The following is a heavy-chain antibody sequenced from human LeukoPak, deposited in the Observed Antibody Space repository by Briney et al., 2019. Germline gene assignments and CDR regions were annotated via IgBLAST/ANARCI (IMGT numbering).Heavy chain of an antibody. CDR1: GGSISGSSYY. Sequence: PSETLSLTCTVSGGSISGSSYYGGWIRQPPGKGLEWIGNIYFSGSTYYNPSLKSRVTISVDISKNQFSLKLSSVTAADTAVYSCARHHSVYSSRWYSTDYWGQGTLVTVSS. CDR3: ARHHSVYSSRWYSTDY. V-gene: IGHV4-39*01. J-gene: IGHJ4*02. CDR2: IYFSGST. D-gene: IGHD6-13*01.